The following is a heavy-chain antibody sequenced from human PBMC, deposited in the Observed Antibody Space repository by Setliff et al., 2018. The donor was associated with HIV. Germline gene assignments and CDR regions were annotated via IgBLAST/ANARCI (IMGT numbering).Heavy chain of an antibody. CDR3: ARIVRWELVATSTFFYYYMDV. V-gene: IGHV4-39*01. CDR1: GASISSSSHH. J-gene: IGHJ6*03. CDR2: IYYTGST. Sequence: SETLSLTCTVSGASISSSSHHWAWIRQPPGKGLEYIGNIYYTGSTHHNPSLESRVATSVDTSKNQFSQKLSSVTAADTAVYYCARIVRWELVATSTFFYYYMDVWGKGTTVTVSS. D-gene: IGHD1-26*01.